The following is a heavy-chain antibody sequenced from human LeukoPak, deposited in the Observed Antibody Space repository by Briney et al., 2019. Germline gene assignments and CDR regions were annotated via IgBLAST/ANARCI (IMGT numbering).Heavy chain of an antibody. D-gene: IGHD1-26*01. CDR3: ARVGTWELQRVFDY. J-gene: IGHJ4*02. V-gene: IGHV3-7*01. CDR1: GFTFSDYW. Sequence: PGGSLRLSCAPSGFTFSDYWMTWVRQVPGKGLEWVANINRGGNEVHYVDSVKGRFTISRDNAKNSLYLQLDSLRVEDTAVYYCARVGTWELQRVFDYWGQGTLVTVPS. CDR2: INRGGNEV.